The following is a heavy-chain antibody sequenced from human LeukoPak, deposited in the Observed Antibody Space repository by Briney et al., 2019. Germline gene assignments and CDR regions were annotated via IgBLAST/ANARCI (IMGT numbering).Heavy chain of an antibody. CDR1: GFTFSSYA. J-gene: IGHJ4*02. V-gene: IGHV3-7*03. CDR2: IQQDGSEK. CDR3: ARVNPPYYDILTSYYGGYYFDY. Sequence: GSLRLSCAASGFTFSSYAMSWVRQAPGKGLEWVANIQQDGSEKYYVDSVEGRFTISRDNAKNSLYLQMNSLRAEDTAVYYCARVNPPYYDILTSYYGGYYFDYWGQGTLVTVSS. D-gene: IGHD3-9*01.